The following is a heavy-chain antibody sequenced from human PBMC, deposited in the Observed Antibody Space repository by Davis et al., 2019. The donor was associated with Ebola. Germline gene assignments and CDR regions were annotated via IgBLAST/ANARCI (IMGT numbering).Heavy chain of an antibody. CDR3: ARGSMVRGVITPVISYYYGMDV. CDR1: GFTFSSYD. V-gene: IGHV3-13*01. D-gene: IGHD3-10*01. J-gene: IGHJ6*04. CDR2: IGTAGDT. Sequence: PGGSLRLSCAASGFTFSSYDMHWVRQATGKGLEWVSAIGTAGDTYYPGSVKGRFTISRENAKNSLYLQMNSLRAGDTAVYYCARGSMVRGVITPVISYYYGMDVWGKGTTVTVSS.